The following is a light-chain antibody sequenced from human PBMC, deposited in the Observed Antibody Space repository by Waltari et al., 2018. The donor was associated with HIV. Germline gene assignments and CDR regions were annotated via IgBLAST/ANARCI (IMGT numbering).Light chain of an antibody. V-gene: IGLV2-23*01. CDR1: SRAVGIYNL. J-gene: IGLJ2*01. CDR2: EGS. CDR3: CSYAGSFVV. Sequence: QSALTKPASVSGSPGQSITISCTGTSRAVGIYNLFSWYQQYPGKAPKLMIYEGSKRPSGVSNRFSGSKSGNTASLTISGLQTEDEADYYYCSYAGSFVVFGGGTKLTVL.